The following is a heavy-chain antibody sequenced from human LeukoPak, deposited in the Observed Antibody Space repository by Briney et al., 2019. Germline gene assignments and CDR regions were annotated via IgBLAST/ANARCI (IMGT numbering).Heavy chain of an antibody. J-gene: IGHJ4*02. CDR1: GGSISSSSYY. CDR3: ASRHDYGDY. V-gene: IGHV4-39*01. Sequence: SETLSLTCTVSGGSISSSSYYWGWIRQPPGKGLGWIGSIYYSGSTYYNPSLKSRVTISVDTSKNQFSLKLSSVTAADTAVYYCASRHDYGDYWGQGTLVTVSS. CDR2: IYYSGST.